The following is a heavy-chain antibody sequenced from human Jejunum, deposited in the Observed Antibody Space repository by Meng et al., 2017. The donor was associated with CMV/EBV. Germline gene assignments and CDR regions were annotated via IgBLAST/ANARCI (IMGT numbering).Heavy chain of an antibody. CDR3: ARLQWAAFDF. D-gene: IGHD1-26*01. CDR1: GFDFKSDE. V-gene: IGHV3-48*03. Sequence: CAVSGFDFKSDEMNWVRQAPGRGLEWVSYISGPGKAIYYADSVMGRFTISRDNAKNSLHLQMSGLRAEDTAVYYCARLQWAAFDFLGQGTLVTVSS. J-gene: IGHJ4*02. CDR2: ISGPGKAI.